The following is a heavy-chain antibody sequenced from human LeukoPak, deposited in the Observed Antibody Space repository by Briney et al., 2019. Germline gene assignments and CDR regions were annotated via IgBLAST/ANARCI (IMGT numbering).Heavy chain of an antibody. V-gene: IGHV3-23*01. J-gene: IGHJ4*02. CDR1: GLTVSSYG. CDR2: IIGSAVST. D-gene: IGHD3-10*01. CDR3: AKYTSGTSYRGLDQ. Sequence: PGGSLRLSCGASGLTVSSYGMSWVRQAPGKGLEWVSTIIGSAVSTYYADSVKGRFTISRDNSKNTVYLQMNSLRAEGTAVYSCAKYTSGTSYRGLDQWGQGTLVTVSS.